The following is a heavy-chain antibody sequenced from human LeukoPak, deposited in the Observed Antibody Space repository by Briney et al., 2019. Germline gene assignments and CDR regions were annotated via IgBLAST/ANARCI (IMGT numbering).Heavy chain of an antibody. D-gene: IGHD2-15*01. Sequence: ASVKVSCKASGGTFSSYAISWVRQAPGQGLEWMGGIIPIFGTANYAQKFQGRVTITADESTSTAYMELSSLRSEDTAVYYCAKESRLYCSGGSCYHYYDYYMDVWGKGTTVTISS. CDR1: GGTFSSYA. V-gene: IGHV1-69*13. J-gene: IGHJ6*03. CDR3: AKESRLYCSGGSCYHYYDYYMDV. CDR2: IIPIFGTA.